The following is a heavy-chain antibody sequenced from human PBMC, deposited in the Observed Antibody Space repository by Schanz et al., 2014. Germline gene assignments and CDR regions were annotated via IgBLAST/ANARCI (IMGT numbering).Heavy chain of an antibody. CDR2: IYIGGNT. Sequence: EVQLVESGGGLVQPGGSLSLSCAASGFSVGNKYMNWVRQAPGKGLEWVSFIYIGGNTYYADSVKGRFTISRDNSKNTVYIQMNSLRAEDTAVYYCARGGPAYYFDDWGQGTLGTVSS. CDR3: ARGGPAYYFDD. J-gene: IGHJ4*02. V-gene: IGHV3-66*01. CDR1: GFSVGNKY.